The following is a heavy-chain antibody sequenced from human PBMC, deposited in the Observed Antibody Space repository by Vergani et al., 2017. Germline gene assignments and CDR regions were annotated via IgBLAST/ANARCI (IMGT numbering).Heavy chain of an antibody. CDR2: ISYDGSNK. CDR1: GFTFSSYG. Sequence: QVQLVESGGGVVQPVRSLRLSCAASGFTFSSYGMHWVRQAPGKGLEWVAVISYDGSNKYYADSVKGRFTISRDNSKNTLYLQMNSLRAEDTAVYYCAKDGGVVVVAATLETDYWGQGTLVTVSS. J-gene: IGHJ4*02. D-gene: IGHD2-15*01. V-gene: IGHV3-30*18. CDR3: AKDGGVVVVAATLETDY.